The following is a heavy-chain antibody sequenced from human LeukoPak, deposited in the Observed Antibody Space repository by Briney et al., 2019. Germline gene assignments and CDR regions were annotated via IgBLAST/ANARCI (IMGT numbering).Heavy chain of an antibody. J-gene: IGHJ4*02. CDR1: GDSISSGGFY. Sequence: PSETLSLTCTVSGDSISSGGFYWSWIRQHPGKGLEWIGYIYYSGSTYYNPSLKSRVTISVDTSKNQFSLKLSSVTAADTAVYYCARATVVSTRHFDYWGQGTLVTVSS. CDR3: ARATVVSTRHFDY. D-gene: IGHD4-23*01. CDR2: IYYSGST. V-gene: IGHV4-31*03.